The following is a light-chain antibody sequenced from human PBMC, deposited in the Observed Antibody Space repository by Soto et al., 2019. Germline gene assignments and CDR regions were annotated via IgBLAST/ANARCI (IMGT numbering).Light chain of an antibody. CDR3: QQYNNWPFS. CDR1: QGVTTN. J-gene: IGKJ5*01. V-gene: IGKV3-15*01. Sequence: EVELTQYPAALSFSPGERANLSCRAGQGVTTNFAWYQQKSGQSPRLLIYDVSIRATGVPARFSGTGSETDFTLTISGLQSEDSAVYFCQQYNNWPFSFGQGTRLEIK. CDR2: DVS.